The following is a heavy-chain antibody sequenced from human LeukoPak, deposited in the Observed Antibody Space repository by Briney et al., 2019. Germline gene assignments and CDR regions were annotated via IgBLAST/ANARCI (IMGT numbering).Heavy chain of an antibody. CDR1: GGTFSSYA. V-gene: IGHV1-69*04. CDR2: IIPILGIA. D-gene: IGHD3-16*01. Sequence: SVKVSCKASGGTFSSYAISWVRQAPGQGLEWMGRIIPILGIANYAQKFQGRVTITADKSTSTACMELRSLRSDDTAVYYCARDGGLGLTDYWGQGTLVTVSS. J-gene: IGHJ4*02. CDR3: ARDGGLGLTDY.